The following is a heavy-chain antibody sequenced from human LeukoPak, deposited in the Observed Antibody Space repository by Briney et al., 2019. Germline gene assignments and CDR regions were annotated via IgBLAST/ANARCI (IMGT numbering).Heavy chain of an antibody. CDR3: ARGADGVSSNSRGWFDP. J-gene: IGHJ5*02. CDR1: GFTFSSYG. D-gene: IGHD2-15*01. Sequence: GGSLRLSCAASGFTFSSYGMHWVRQAPGKGLEWVAVISYDGSNKYYADSVKGRFTISRDNSKNTLYLQMNSLRAEDTAVYSCARGADGVSSNSRGWFDPWGQGTLVTVSS. CDR2: ISYDGSNK. V-gene: IGHV3-30*03.